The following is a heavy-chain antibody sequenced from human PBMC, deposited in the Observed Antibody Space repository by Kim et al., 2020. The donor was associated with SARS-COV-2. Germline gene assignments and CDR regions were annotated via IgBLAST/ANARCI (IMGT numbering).Heavy chain of an antibody. CDR1: GFTFSSYA. V-gene: IGHV3-23*01. J-gene: IGHJ6*02. D-gene: IGHD6-6*01. CDR2: ISGSSYT. CDR3: AKSLGGWTARPYYYGMDV. Sequence: GGSLRLSCAASGFTFSSYAMSWVRQAAGKGLEWVSGISGSSYTYYADSVKGRFTISRDNSKNTLYLQMNSLRAEDSAVYYCAKSLGGWTARPYYYGMDVWGRGTTVTVS.